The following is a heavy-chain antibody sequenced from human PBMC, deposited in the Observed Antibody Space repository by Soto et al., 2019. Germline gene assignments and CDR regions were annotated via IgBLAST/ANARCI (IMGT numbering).Heavy chain of an antibody. V-gene: IGHV3-30-3*01. CDR2: ISYDGSNK. J-gene: IGHJ6*02. CDR1: GFTFSSYA. Sequence: GGSLRLSCAASGFTFSSYAMHWVRQAPGKGLEWVAVISYDGSNKYYADSVKGRFTISRDNSKNTLYLQMNSLRAEDTAVYYCARERLTCITILPGSAMDVWGQGTTVPVSS. CDR3: ARERLTCITILPGSAMDV. D-gene: IGHD3-9*01.